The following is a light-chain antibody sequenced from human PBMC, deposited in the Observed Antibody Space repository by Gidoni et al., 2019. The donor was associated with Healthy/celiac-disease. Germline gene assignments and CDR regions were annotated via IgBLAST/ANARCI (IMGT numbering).Light chain of an antibody. Sequence: DIQMTQSPPTLSASVGDRVTITCRASQRISSWLAWYQQKPGKAPNLLVYDASSLESGVPSRFSGSGSGTEFTLTIGSLQPDDFATYYCQQSDSYSPTFGGGAKVEIK. V-gene: IGKV1-5*01. CDR1: QRISSW. J-gene: IGKJ4*01. CDR2: DAS. CDR3: QQSDSYSPT.